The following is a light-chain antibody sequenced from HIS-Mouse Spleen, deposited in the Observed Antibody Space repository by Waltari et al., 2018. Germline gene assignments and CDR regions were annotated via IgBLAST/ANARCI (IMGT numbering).Light chain of an antibody. Sequence: DIQLTQSPSFLSASVGDQVTITCRASQGISSYLAWYQKKPGKAPKLLFYAASTLQSGVPSRFSGSGSGTEFTLTISSLQPEDFATYYCQQLNSYPPTFGQGTKVEIK. CDR2: AAS. CDR3: QQLNSYPPT. CDR1: QGISSY. J-gene: IGKJ1*01. V-gene: IGKV1-9*01.